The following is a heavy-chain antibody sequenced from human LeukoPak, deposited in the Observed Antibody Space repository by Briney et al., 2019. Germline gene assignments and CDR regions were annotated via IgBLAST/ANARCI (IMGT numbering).Heavy chain of an antibody. Sequence: SETLSLTCTVSGGSISSGDYYWSWLRQPPGKGLEWIGYIYYSGSTYYNPSLKSRVTISVDTSKNQFSLKLSSVTAADTAVYYCARAYGDSGHFQHWGQGTLVTVSS. V-gene: IGHV4-30-4*08. CDR2: IYYSGST. D-gene: IGHD4-17*01. CDR3: ARAYGDSGHFQH. J-gene: IGHJ1*01. CDR1: GGSISSGDYY.